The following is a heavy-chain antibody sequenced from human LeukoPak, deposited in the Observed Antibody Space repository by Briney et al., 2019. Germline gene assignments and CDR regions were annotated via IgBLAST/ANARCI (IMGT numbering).Heavy chain of an antibody. V-gene: IGHV3-30*18. D-gene: IGHD3-22*01. J-gene: IGHJ4*02. CDR2: ISYDGSKK. CDR3: AKDLSYYDSSGYYPLDY. CDR1: GFTFSSYG. Sequence: GGSLRLSCAASGFTFSSYGMHWVRQAPGKGLEWVAVISYDGSKKYYADSVKGRFTISRDNSKNTLYLQMNSLRAEDTAVYYCAKDLSYYDSSGYYPLDYWGQGTLVTVSS.